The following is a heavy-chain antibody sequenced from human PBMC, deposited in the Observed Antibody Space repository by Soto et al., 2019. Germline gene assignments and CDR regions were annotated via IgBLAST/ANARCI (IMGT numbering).Heavy chain of an antibody. CDR1: GYRFTSYY. V-gene: IGHV1-46*03. CDR2: INPNSGIT. Sequence: QVQVVQSGAEVKKPGASVKISCKASGYRFTSYYMHWVRQAPGQGLEWMGIINPNSGITNYAQNFHARVTMTRDTATSTGYMALSSVKSEDTAVYYCARSRGAAAGINWFEPWGQGTLVTVSS. CDR3: ARSRGAAAGINWFEP. J-gene: IGHJ5*02. D-gene: IGHD6-13*01.